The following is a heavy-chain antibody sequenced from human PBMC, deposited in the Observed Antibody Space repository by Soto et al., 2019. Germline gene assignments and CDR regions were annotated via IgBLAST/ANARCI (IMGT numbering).Heavy chain of an antibody. CDR1: GHTFTTYW. V-gene: IGHV5-10-1*01. D-gene: IGHD3-9*01. Sequence: PGESLKISCQGSGHTFTTYWITWVRQLPGKGLEWVGRIDPTDSYTNFSPSFQGHVTISADKSLSTAYLQWSSLKASDTAIYYCARTENYNILTCYYPPYGMDVWGQGTTVTVSS. J-gene: IGHJ6*02. CDR3: ARTENYNILTCYYPPYGMDV. CDR2: IDPTDSYT.